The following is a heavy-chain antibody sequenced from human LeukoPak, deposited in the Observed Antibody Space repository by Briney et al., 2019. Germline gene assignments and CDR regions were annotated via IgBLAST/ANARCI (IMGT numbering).Heavy chain of an antibody. D-gene: IGHD6-19*01. V-gene: IGHV1-2*02. CDR2: INPNSGGT. J-gene: IGHJ4*02. CDR1: GYTFTGYY. Sequence: GASVKVSCKASGYTFTGYYMHWVRQAPGQGLEWMGWINPNSGGTNYAQKFQGRVTMTRDTSISTAYMELSRLRSDDTAVYYCARGGRRAVAGHVPDYWGQGTLVTVSS. CDR3: ARGGRRAVAGHVPDY.